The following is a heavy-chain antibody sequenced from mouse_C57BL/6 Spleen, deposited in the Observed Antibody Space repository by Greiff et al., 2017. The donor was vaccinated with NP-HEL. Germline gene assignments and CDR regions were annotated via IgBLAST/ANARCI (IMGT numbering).Heavy chain of an antibody. Sequence: VQLQQSGPELVKPGASVKISCKASGYAFSSSWMNWVKQRPGQGLEWIGRIYPGDGDTNYNGKFKGKATLTADKSSSTAYMQLSSLTSEDSAVYFCARSAVVAYWYFDVWGTGTTVTVSS. D-gene: IGHD1-1*01. CDR3: ARSAVVAYWYFDV. V-gene: IGHV1-82*01. CDR1: GYAFSSSW. J-gene: IGHJ1*03. CDR2: IYPGDGDT.